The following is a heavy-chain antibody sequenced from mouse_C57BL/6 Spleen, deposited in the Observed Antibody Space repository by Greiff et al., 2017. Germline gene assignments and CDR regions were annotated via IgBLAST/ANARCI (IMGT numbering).Heavy chain of an antibody. V-gene: IGHV1-82*01. CDR3: ARSYYGSRDWYCDV. J-gene: IGHJ1*03. CDR1: GYAFRSSW. CDR2: IYPGDGDT. Sequence: QVHVKQSGPELVKPGASVKISCKASGYAFRSSWMNWVKQRPGKGLEWIGRIYPGDGDTNYNGKFKGKATLTADKSSSTAYMQLSSLTSEDSAVYFCARSYYGSRDWYCDVWGTGTTVTVAS. D-gene: IGHD1-1*01.